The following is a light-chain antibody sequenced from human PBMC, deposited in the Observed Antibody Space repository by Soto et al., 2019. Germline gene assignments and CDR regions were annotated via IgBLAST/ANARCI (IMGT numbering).Light chain of an antibody. CDR1: SSDVGGYNY. J-gene: IGLJ3*02. CDR3: SSYAGRYSWV. CDR2: EVT. V-gene: IGLV2-8*01. Sequence: QSALTQPASASGSPGQSVTISCTGTSSDVGGYNYVSWYQHHPGKAPKLVIYEVTNRPSGVPDRFSGSKSGNTASLSVSGLQAEEEADYYCSSYAGRYSWVFGGGTKLTVL.